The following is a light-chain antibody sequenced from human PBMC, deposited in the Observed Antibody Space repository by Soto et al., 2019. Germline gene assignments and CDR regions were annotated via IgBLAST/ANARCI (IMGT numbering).Light chain of an antibody. CDR3: SSYTSSSTLVV. V-gene: IGLV2-14*01. Sequence: QSALTQPASVSGSPGQSITISCTGTSSDVGGYNYVSWYQQHPGKAPKLMICEVSNRPSGVSNRFSGSKSGNTASLTISGRQAEDEADYYCSSYTSSSTLVVFGGGTKLTVL. CDR2: EVS. CDR1: SSDVGGYNY. J-gene: IGLJ2*01.